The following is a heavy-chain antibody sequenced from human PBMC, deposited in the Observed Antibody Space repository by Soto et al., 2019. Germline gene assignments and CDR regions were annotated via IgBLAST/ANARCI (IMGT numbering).Heavy chain of an antibody. CDR2: INPSGGST. CDR1: GGTFSSYA. V-gene: IGHV1-46*01. Sequence: ASVKVSCKASGGTFSSYAISWVRQAPGQGLEWMGIINPSGGSTSYAQKFQGRVTMTRDTSTSTVYMELSSLRSEDTAVYYCAREVPRGGVVVTALYYYGMDVWGQGTTVTVSS. D-gene: IGHD2-21*02. CDR3: AREVPRGGVVVTALYYYGMDV. J-gene: IGHJ6*02.